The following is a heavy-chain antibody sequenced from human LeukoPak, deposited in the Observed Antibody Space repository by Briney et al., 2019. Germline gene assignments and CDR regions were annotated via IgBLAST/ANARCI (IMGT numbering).Heavy chain of an antibody. V-gene: IGHV3-48*02. CDR1: GFTFSTYS. D-gene: IGHD1-26*01. CDR2: ISSSSSAT. J-gene: IGHJ4*02. CDR3: ARDPFGGSDY. Sequence: GGSLSLSCVASGFTFSTYSMNWVRQAPGKGLEWVSYISSSSSATYYADSVKGRFTISRDNAKNSLYVQMNSLRDEDTAVYYCARDPFGGSDYWGQGTLVTVSS.